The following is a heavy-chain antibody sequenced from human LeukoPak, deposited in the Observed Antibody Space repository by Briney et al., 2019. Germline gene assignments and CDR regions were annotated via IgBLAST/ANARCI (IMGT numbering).Heavy chain of an antibody. Sequence: PGGSLRLSCAASGFTLSTYEMNWVRQAPGKGLEWVAYIGRYGVTTYYADSVKGRFTISGDNAKNSLNLQMKSLRAEDTAVYYCATLSDRNFYYSYGLDVWGQGTTVTVS. J-gene: IGHJ6*02. V-gene: IGHV3-48*03. CDR1: GFTLSTYE. D-gene: IGHD1-14*01. CDR2: IGRYGVTT. CDR3: ATLSDRNFYYSYGLDV.